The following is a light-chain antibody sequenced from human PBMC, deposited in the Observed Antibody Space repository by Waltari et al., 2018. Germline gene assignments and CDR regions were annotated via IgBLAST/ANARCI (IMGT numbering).Light chain of an antibody. J-gene: IGKJ1*01. V-gene: IGKV1-39*01. CDR3: QQSYIAPVT. Sequence: DIQMTQSPSTLSASVGDTVTITCRASQTVSAWLAWYQQKPGNAPTVLIYAASRLQSVVPSRFSGSGSGTDFTLTISSLQPEDFATYYCQQSYIAPVTFGQGTKVEIK. CDR1: QTVSAW. CDR2: AAS.